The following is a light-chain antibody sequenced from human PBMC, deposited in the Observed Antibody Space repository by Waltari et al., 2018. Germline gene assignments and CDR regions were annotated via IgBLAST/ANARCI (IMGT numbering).Light chain of an antibody. CDR2: GAS. J-gene: IGKJ1*01. Sequence: EIVMTQSPATLSVSPGERATLSCRASQSVRNNLVWYQQKPGQAPRLLIYGASTRVTDIPARFSGSGSGTEFTLTISSLQSEDFAVYYCQQYNNWPPWTFGQGTKVEIK. CDR1: QSVRNN. CDR3: QQYNNWPPWT. V-gene: IGKV3-15*01.